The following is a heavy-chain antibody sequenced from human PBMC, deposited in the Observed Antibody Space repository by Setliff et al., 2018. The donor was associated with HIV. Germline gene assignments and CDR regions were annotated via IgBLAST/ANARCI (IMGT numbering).Heavy chain of an antibody. CDR2: IYYSGST. CDR3: ALGMVRGARYYYYYYMDV. D-gene: IGHD3-10*01. Sequence: LSLTCTVSGGSITTSTFYWGWIRQPPGKGLEWIGSIYYSGSTYYNPSLKSRLTITQHTSKNHFSLSLSSVTAADTAVYYCALGMVRGARYYYYYYMDVWGKGTTVTVS. V-gene: IGHV4-39*02. CDR1: GGSITTSTFY. J-gene: IGHJ6*03.